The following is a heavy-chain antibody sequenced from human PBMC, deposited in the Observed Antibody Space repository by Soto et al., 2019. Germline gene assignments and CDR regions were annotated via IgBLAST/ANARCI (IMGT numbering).Heavy chain of an antibody. V-gene: IGHV1-8*01. J-gene: IGHJ6*02. CDR3: ATATLLWFGDYYGMDV. CDR2: MNPNSGNT. CDR1: GYTFTSYD. D-gene: IGHD3-10*01. Sequence: ASVKVSCKASGYTFTSYDINWVRQATGQGLEWMGWMNPNSGNTGYAQKFQGRVTMTRNTSISTAYMELSSLRSEDTAVYYCATATLLWFGDYYGMDVWGQGTTVTVYS.